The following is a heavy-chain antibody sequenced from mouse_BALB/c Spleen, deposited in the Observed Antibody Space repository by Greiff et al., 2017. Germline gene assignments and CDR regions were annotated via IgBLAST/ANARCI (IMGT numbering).Heavy chain of an antibody. Sequence: EVQGVESGGGLVKPGGSLKLSCAASGFTFSSYAVSWVRQSPEKRLEWVAEISSGGSYTYYPDTVTGRSTISSDNAKNTLYLEMRSLRSEDTAMLYCATKRYGNTLDYWGQGTSVTVSA. D-gene: IGHD2-10*02. J-gene: IGHJ4*01. CDR1: GFTFSSYA. CDR2: ISSGGSYT. CDR3: ATKRYGNTLDY. V-gene: IGHV5-9-4*01.